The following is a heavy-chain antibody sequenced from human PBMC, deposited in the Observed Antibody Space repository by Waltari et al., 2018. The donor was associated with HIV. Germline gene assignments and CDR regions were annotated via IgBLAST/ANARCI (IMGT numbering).Heavy chain of an antibody. J-gene: IGHJ4*02. CDR2: INEGGSEK. Sequence: EVQLVESGGGLVQPGGSLRLSCAASGFPFSSYWMSWVRQAPGKGVDWVAKINEGGSEKSKGDSGKVRFTSSRDNAKNSLDLQMNSLIFEDTAVYYCARPIGRGQDYWGQGTLVTVSS. CDR1: GFPFSSYW. V-gene: IGHV3-7*01. CDR3: ARPIGRGQDY.